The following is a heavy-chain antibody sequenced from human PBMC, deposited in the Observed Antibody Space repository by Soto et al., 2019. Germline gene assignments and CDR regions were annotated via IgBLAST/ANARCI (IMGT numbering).Heavy chain of an antibody. J-gene: IGHJ3*02. CDR2: IYSGGST. CDR3: ARDSIAADAFDI. CDR1: GFTVSSNY. V-gene: IGHV3-53*01. D-gene: IGHD6-13*01. Sequence: GGSLRLSCAASGFTVSSNYMSWVRQAPGKGLEWVSVIYSGGSTYYADSVKGRFTISRDNSKNTLYLQMNSLRAEDTAVYYCARDSIAADAFDIGGQGTMFTVSS.